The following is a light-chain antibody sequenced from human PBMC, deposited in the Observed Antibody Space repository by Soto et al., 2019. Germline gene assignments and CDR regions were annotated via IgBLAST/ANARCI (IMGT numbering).Light chain of an antibody. CDR2: GNS. J-gene: IGLJ1*01. Sequence: QSVLTQPPSVSGAPGQRVTISCTGSSSNIGAGYDVHWYQQLPGTAPKLLIYGNSNRPSGVPDRFSGSKSGTSASLAITGLQAEDEADHYCQSYDSSLSANYVFGTGTKVTVL. CDR3: QSYDSSLSANYV. V-gene: IGLV1-40*01. CDR1: SSNIGAGYD.